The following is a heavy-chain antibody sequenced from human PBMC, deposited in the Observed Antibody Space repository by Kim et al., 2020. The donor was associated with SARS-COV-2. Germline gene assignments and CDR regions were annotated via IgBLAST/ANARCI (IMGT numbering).Heavy chain of an antibody. D-gene: IGHD6-13*01. CDR1: GGSISGSPYY. CDR2: IYYSGIT. CDR3: VRDGLPSQPVIDY. Sequence: SETLSLTCNVSGGSISGSPYYWGWIRQSPGKGLEWIGNIYYSGITYDNPSLKSRVTMSVDTSQNQFSLRLRSVTAADTAVYFCVRDGLPSQPVIDYRGPG. V-gene: IGHV4-39*07. J-gene: IGHJ4*02.